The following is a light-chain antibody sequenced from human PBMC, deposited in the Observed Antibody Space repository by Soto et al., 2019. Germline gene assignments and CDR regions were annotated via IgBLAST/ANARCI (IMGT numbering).Light chain of an antibody. CDR2: LNSDGSH. Sequence: QPVPTQSPSASASLGASVKLTCTLSSGHTNYAMAWHQQQPEKGPRFLMKLNSDGSHSKGDGIPDRFSGSSSGAERYLTISTLQSEDEADYYCQTWVTGIHIFGGGTKLTVL. V-gene: IGLV4-69*01. CDR1: SGHTNYA. CDR3: QTWVTGIHI. J-gene: IGLJ2*01.